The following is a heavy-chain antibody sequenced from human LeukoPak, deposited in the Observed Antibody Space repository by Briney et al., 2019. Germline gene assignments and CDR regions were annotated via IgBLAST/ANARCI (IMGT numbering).Heavy chain of an antibody. Sequence: SETLSLTCAVYGGSFSCYYWSWIRQPPGKGLEWIGEINHSGSTNYNPSLKSRVTISVDTSKNQFSLKLSSVTAADTAVFFFQAEGGIRGGAFDIRGQGTMVTVSS. D-gene: IGHD2-15*01. J-gene: IGHJ3*02. CDR1: GGSFSCYY. V-gene: IGHV4-34*01. CDR3: QAEGGIRGGAFDI. CDR2: INHSGST.